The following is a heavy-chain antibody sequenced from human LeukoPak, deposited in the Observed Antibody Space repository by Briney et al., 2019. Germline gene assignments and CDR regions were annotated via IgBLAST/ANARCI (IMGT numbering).Heavy chain of an antibody. CDR1: GGSISSGGYS. Sequence: SQTLSLTCTVSGGSISSGGYSWSWIRQPPGKGLEWIGYIYYSGSTYYNPSLKSRVTISVDTSKNQLSLKLSSVTAADTAVYYCARESNYYGSGTGWFDPWGQGTLVTVSS. J-gene: IGHJ5*02. CDR2: IYYSGST. CDR3: ARESNYYGSGTGWFDP. V-gene: IGHV4-30-4*07. D-gene: IGHD3-10*01.